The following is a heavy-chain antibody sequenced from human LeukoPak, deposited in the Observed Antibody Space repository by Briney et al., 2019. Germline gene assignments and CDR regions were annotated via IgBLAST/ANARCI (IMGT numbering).Heavy chain of an antibody. D-gene: IGHD5-18*01. CDR1: GFTFSSYA. J-gene: IGHJ6*03. V-gene: IGHV3-23*01. CDR2: FSFNGEST. CDR3: AKGGYSNGRYYYYYMDV. Sequence: GGSLRLSCAASGFTFSSYAMTWVRQAPGKGLEWVSSFSFNGESTYYADSAKGRFTISRDNSKNTLYLQMNSLRAEDTAVYYCAKGGYSNGRYYYYYMDVWGEGATVTVSS.